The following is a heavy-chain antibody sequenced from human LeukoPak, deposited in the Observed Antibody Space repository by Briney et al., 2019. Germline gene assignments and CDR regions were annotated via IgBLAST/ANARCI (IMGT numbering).Heavy chain of an antibody. V-gene: IGHV3-33*06. J-gene: IGHJ4*02. Sequence: GGSLRLSCAASGFTFSSYGMHWVRQAPGKGLEWVAVIWYDGSNKYYADSVKGRFTISRDNSKNTLYLQMNSLRAEDTAVYYCAKRVQYSSSSGGYFDYWGQGTLVTVSS. D-gene: IGHD6-6*01. CDR1: GFTFSSYG. CDR3: AKRVQYSSSSGGYFDY. CDR2: IWYDGSNK.